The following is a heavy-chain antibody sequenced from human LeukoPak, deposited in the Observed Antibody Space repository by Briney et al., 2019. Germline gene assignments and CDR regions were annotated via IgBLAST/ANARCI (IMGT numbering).Heavy chain of an antibody. CDR2: INPNSGGT. D-gene: IGHD3-16*01. V-gene: IGHV1-2*02. CDR1: GYTFTGYY. J-gene: IGHJ3*02. Sequence: ASVKVSCKASGYTFTGYYMHWVRQAPGQGLEWMGWINPNSGGTNYAQKFQGRVTMTRDASISTAYMELSRLRSDDTAVYYCASGMGAQSSSADAFDIWGQGTMVTVSS. CDR3: ASGMGAQSSSADAFDI.